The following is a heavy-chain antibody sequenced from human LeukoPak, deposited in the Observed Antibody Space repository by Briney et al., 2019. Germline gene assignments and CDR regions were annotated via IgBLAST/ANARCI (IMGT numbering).Heavy chain of an antibody. V-gene: IGHV1-3*03. CDR1: GYTFTSYA. CDR2: INAGNGNT. CDR3: AREFYDSSGYAEYYFDY. J-gene: IGHJ4*02. Sequence: ASVKVSCKASGYTFTSYAMHWVRQAPGQRLEWMGWINAGNGNTKYSQEFQGRVTITRDTSVSTAYMELSSLRSEDMAVYYCAREFYDSSGYAEYYFDYWGQGTLVTVSS. D-gene: IGHD3-22*01.